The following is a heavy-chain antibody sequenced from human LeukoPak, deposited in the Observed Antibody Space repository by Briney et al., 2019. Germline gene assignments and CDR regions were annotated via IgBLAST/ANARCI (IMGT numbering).Heavy chain of an antibody. D-gene: IGHD3-16*02. V-gene: IGHV4-4*07. CDR1: GGSINSYW. CDR3: ARAGYTISSYRFDY. CDR2: IYTTGRT. J-gene: IGHJ4*02. Sequence: SETLSLNCSFSGGSINSYWWSWIRQPAGKGLEFIGRIYTTGRTNYNPSLKSRVSMSVDTSQNKFSLELRSVTAADTAVYFCARAGYTISSYRFDYWGQGALVTVSS.